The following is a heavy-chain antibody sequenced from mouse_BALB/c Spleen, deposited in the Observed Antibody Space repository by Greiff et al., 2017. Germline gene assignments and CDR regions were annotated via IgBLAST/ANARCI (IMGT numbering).Heavy chain of an antibody. Sequence: EVQLLESGGGLVKPGGSLKLSCAASGFTFSSYAMSWVRQTPEKRLEWVASISSGGSTYYPDSVKGRFTISRDNARNILYLQMSSLRSEDTAMYYCARGGDYYGPLAYWGQGTLVTVSA. V-gene: IGHV5-6-5*01. J-gene: IGHJ3*01. CDR3: ARGGDYYGPLAY. CDR2: ISSGGST. D-gene: IGHD1-2*01. CDR1: GFTFSSYA.